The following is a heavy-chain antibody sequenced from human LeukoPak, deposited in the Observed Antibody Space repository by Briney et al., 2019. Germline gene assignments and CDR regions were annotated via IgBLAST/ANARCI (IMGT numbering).Heavy chain of an antibody. J-gene: IGHJ4*02. Sequence: SETLSLTCSVSGASISSHYWSWIRQPPGKGLEWIGSIYYTGSTYYNPSLRSRVSISVDTSKNQFTLKLSSVTAADTAVYYCARRGVVATPDANFWGQGTLVTVSS. V-gene: IGHV4-59*05. CDR1: GASISSHY. CDR2: IYYTGST. D-gene: IGHD5-12*01. CDR3: ARRGVVATPDANF.